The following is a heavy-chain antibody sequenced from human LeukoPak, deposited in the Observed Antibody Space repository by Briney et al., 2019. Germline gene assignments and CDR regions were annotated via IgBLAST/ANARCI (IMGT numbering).Heavy chain of an antibody. D-gene: IGHD5-12*01. J-gene: IGHJ4*02. CDR3: ARVAWLRLYYFDY. CDR2: ISGSGGST. V-gene: IGHV3-23*01. Sequence: GGSLRLSCAASGFTFSSYAMSWVRQAPGKGLEWVSAISGSGGSTYFADSVKGRFTISRDNAKNSLYLQMNSLRAEDTAVYYCARVAWLRLYYFDYWGQGTLVTVSS. CDR1: GFTFSSYA.